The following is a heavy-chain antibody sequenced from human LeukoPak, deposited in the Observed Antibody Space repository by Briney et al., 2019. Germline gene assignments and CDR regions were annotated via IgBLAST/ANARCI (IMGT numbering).Heavy chain of an antibody. Sequence: ASVKVSCNASGYTFTSYYMHWVRQAPGQGLEWMGIINPSVGSTNYAQKFQGRVTMTRDTSTSTVYMELSSLRSEDAAVYYCARDQVVATAPDRPFDYWGQGTLVTVSS. CDR1: GYTFTSYY. J-gene: IGHJ4*02. D-gene: IGHD5-12*01. CDR2: INPSVGST. V-gene: IGHV1-46*01. CDR3: ARDQVVATAPDRPFDY.